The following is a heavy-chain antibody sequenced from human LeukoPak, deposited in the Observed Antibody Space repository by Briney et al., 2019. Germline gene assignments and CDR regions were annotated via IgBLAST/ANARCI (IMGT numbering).Heavy chain of an antibody. CDR3: AKGGVLNYYYYGMDV. CDR1: GFTFDDYG. J-gene: IGHJ6*02. Sequence: GRSLRLSCAASGFTFDDYGMHWVRQAPGKGLEWVSGISWNSGSIGYADSVKGRFTISRDNAKNSLYLQMNSLRAEDTALYYCAKGGVLNYYYYGMDVWGQGTTVIVSS. CDR2: ISWNSGSI. D-gene: IGHD3-10*01. V-gene: IGHV3-9*01.